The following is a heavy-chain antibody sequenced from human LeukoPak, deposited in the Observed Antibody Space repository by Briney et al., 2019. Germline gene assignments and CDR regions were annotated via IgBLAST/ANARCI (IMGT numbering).Heavy chain of an antibody. J-gene: IGHJ4*02. CDR3: ARVPTFGGVIVIDPPDY. Sequence: GGSLRLSCAASGFTFSSYSMNWVRQAPGKGLEWVSSISSSSSYIYYADSVKGRFTISRDNAKNSLYLQMNSLRAEDTAVYYCARVPTFGGVIVIDPPDYWGQGTLVTVSS. D-gene: IGHD3-16*02. CDR1: GFTFSSYS. V-gene: IGHV3-21*01. CDR2: ISSSSSYI.